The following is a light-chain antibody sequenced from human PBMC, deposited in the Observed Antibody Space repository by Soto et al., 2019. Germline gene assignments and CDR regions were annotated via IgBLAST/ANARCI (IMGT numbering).Light chain of an antibody. CDR2: DDS. Sequence: SYELTQPPSVSVAPGQTARITCGGNNIGSKSVHWYQQKPGQAPALVVYDDSDRPSGIPERFSGSNSGNTATLTISRVEAGDEADYYCQVWDSSSHHVVFGVGTKVTVL. V-gene: IGLV3-21*02. J-gene: IGLJ2*01. CDR1: NIGSKS. CDR3: QVWDSSSHHVV.